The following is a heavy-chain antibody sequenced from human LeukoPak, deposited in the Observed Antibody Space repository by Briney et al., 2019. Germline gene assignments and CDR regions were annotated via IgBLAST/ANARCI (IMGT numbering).Heavy chain of an antibody. D-gene: IGHD3-3*01. J-gene: IGHJ5*02. CDR1: GGSFSGYY. CDR2: INHSGCT. V-gene: IGHV4-34*01. CDR3: AGSKRGYFGFWSGYYRGQNWFDP. Sequence: KPSETLSLTCAVYGGSFSGYYWSWIRQPPGKGLEWIGEINHSGCTNYNPSLKSRVTISVDTSKNQFSLKLSSVTAADTAVYYCAGSKRGYFGFWSGYYRGQNWFDPWGQGTLVTVSS.